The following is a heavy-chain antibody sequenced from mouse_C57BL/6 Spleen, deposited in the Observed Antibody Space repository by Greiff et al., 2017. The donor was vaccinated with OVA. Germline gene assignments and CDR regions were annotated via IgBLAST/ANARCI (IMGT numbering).Heavy chain of an antibody. CDR1: GYTFTSYW. CDR2: IDPSDSYT. D-gene: IGHD2-1*01. J-gene: IGHJ4*01. Sequence: QVHVKQSGAELVRPGTSVKLSCKASGYTFTSYWMHWVKQRPGQGLEWIGVIDPSDSYTNYNQKFKGKATLTVDTSSSTAYMQLSSLTSEDSAVYYCAREGYGNYGAMDYWGQGTSVTVSS. V-gene: IGHV1-59*01. CDR3: AREGYGNYGAMDY.